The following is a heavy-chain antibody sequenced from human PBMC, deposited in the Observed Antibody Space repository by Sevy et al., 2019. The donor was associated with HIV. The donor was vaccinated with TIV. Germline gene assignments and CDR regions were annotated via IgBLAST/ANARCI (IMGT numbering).Heavy chain of an antibody. CDR1: AFTFSSYW. Sequence: GGSLRLSCAASAFTFSSYWMHWVRQAPGKGLVWVSRINSDGSSTSYADSVKGRFTISRDNAKNTLYLQMNSLRAEDTAVYYCAREDWGYYYGMDVWGQGTTVTVSS. CDR3: AREDWGYYYGMDV. J-gene: IGHJ6*02. V-gene: IGHV3-74*01. CDR2: INSDGSST. D-gene: IGHD3-16*01.